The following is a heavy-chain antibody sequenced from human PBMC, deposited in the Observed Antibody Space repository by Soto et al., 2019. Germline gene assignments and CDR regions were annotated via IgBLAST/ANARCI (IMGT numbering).Heavy chain of an antibody. CDR1: GGTFSSLA. CDR3: SRSPGGFEY. CDR2: LVPVFGTA. V-gene: IGHV1-69*06. D-gene: IGHD3-10*01. J-gene: IGHJ4*02. Sequence: QVQLVQSGAEVKKPGSSVKVSCKASGGTFSSLAISWVRQAPGQGLEWMGGLVPVFGTANYAQKFQDSVTNTSDKTTSTAYMEPSRLKTEDTAVYFSSRSPGGFEYWGQGTPVDVS.